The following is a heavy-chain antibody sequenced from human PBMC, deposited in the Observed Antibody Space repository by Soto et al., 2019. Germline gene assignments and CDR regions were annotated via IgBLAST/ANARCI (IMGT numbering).Heavy chain of an antibody. CDR1: GFTFNNYN. J-gene: IGHJ4*02. CDR3: ASDTSDILGFDY. Sequence: QVYLVESGGGVVQPGRSLRLSCAASGFTFNNYNMHWVRQAPGKGLEWVARISYDGSNKNYPDSVKGRFIISRDNSENTLYLQMNSLRREDTAVYYCASDTSDILGFDYWGQGSLVTVSS. D-gene: IGHD3-9*01. V-gene: IGHV3-30*03. CDR2: ISYDGSNK.